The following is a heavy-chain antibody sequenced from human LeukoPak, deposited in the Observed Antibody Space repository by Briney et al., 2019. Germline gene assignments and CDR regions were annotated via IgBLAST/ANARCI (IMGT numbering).Heavy chain of an antibody. Sequence: GGSLRLSCAASGLTFSSYWMTWVRQGPGKGLEWVANIKPDGSLIYYVDSVKGRFTISRDNAKNSLYLQMNSLRVEDTGIYYCARNARGPGDYWGQGTVVTVSS. D-gene: IGHD2-2*01. CDR2: IKPDGSLI. CDR1: GLTFSSYW. V-gene: IGHV3-7*01. J-gene: IGHJ4*02. CDR3: ARNARGPGDY.